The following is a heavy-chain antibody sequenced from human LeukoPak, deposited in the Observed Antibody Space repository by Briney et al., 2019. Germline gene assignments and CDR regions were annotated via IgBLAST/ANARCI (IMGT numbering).Heavy chain of an antibody. V-gene: IGHV3-23*01. CDR2: ISGSGGST. CDR3: AKQSGGDGYNYLYYFDY. D-gene: IGHD5-24*01. J-gene: IGHJ4*02. Sequence: GGSLRLSCAASGFTFSSYAMSWVRQAPGKGLEWVSAISGSGGSTYYADSVKGRFTISRDNSKNTLYLQRNSLRAEDTAVYYCAKQSGGDGYNYLYYFDYWGQGTLVTVSS. CDR1: GFTFSSYA.